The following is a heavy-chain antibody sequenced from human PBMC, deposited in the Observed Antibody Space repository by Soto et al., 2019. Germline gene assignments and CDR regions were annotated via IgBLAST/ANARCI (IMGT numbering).Heavy chain of an antibody. CDR2: VNAGNGNT. CDR3: ARDNYYDSSGYLNAFDI. V-gene: IGHV1-3*01. J-gene: IGHJ3*02. D-gene: IGHD3-22*01. Sequence: QVQLVQSGAEVKKPGASVKVSCKASGYTFTSYAMHWVRQAPGQRLEWMGWVNAGNGNTKYSQKFQGRVTITRDTSASTAYMELSSLSSEDTAVYYCARDNYYDSSGYLNAFDILGQGTMVTVSS. CDR1: GYTFTSYA.